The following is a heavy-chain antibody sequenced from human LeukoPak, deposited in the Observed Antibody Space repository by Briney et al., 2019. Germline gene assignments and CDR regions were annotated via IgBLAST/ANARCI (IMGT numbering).Heavy chain of an antibody. V-gene: IGHV1-8*03. J-gene: IGHJ5*02. Sequence: ASVKVSCKASGYVFTTYDIGWVRQATGQGLEWMGWLNPNSGNAGYAQKFQGRVTISRNTSISTAYMELSSLRSDDTAIYYCARRKFLGWFDPWGQGTLVTVSS. CDR3: ARRKFLGWFDP. CDR2: LNPNSGNA. CDR1: GYVFTTYD. D-gene: IGHD7-27*01.